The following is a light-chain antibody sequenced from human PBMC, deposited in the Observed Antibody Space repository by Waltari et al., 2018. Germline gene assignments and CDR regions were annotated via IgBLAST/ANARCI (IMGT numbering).Light chain of an antibody. CDR2: EGS. V-gene: IGLV2-23*01. CDR1: SSDVGCYHI. J-gene: IGLJ2*01. CDR3: CSYAGSSTLL. Sequence: QSALTQPASVSGSPGQSITASCTGTSSDVGCYHIVSWYQQHPGKAPKLMIYEGSKRPSGVSNRFSGSKSGNTASLTISGLQAEDEADYYCCSYAGSSTLLFGGGTKVTVL.